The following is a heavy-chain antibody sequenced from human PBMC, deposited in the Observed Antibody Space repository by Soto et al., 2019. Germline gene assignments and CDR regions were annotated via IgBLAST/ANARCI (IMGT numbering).Heavy chain of an antibody. CDR1: GDTFSRHS. V-gene: IGHV1-69*01. D-gene: IGHD3-16*01. CDR2: LLRTV. J-gene: IGHJ5*02. CDR3: ARDWVT. Sequence: QVQLVQSGAEVKKPGSSVKVSCKASGDTFSRHSVSWVRQTPGHGLEWMGGLLRTVNYAQKFQGRLTITADESTTTVYMELSSLTVEDTAVYYCARDWVTWGQVTLVNVSS.